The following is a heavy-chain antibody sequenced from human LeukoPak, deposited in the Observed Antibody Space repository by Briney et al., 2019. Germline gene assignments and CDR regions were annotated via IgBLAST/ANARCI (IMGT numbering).Heavy chain of an antibody. CDR3: AKDILPMYYYYYMDV. J-gene: IGHJ6*03. Sequence: TGGSLRLSCAASGFTFDDYAMHWVRQAPGKGLEWVSLISGDGGSTYYADSVKGRFTISRDNSKNSLYLQMNSLRTEDTALYYCAKDILPMYYYYYMDVRGKGTTVTVSS. V-gene: IGHV3-43*02. CDR1: GFTFDDYA. CDR2: ISGDGGST. D-gene: IGHD2-2*01.